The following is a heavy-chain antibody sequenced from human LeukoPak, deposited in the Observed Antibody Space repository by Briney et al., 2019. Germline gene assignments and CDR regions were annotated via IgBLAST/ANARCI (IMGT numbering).Heavy chain of an antibody. V-gene: IGHV3-7*01. CDR3: ARDPYSSSWYDGGFDY. J-gene: IGHJ4*02. CDR2: IKQDGSEK. CDR1: GFTFSSYW. D-gene: IGHD6-13*01. Sequence: GGSLRLSCAASGFTFSSYWMSWVRQAPGKGLEWVANIKQDGSEKYYVDSVKGRFTISRDNAKNSLYLQMNSLRAEDTAVYYCARDPYSSSWYDGGFDYWGQGTLVTVSS.